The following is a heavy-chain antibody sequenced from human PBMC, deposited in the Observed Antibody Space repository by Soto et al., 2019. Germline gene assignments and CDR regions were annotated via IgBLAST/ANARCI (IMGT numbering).Heavy chain of an antibody. D-gene: IGHD4-17*01. Sequence: LSCAASGFTFGSYSMNWVRQAPGKGLEWVSSISSSSSYIYYADSVKGRFTISRDNAKNSLYLQMNSLRAEDTAVYYCATPFITTVTRNFQHWGPGTLVTVSS. V-gene: IGHV3-21*01. J-gene: IGHJ1*01. CDR1: GFTFGSYS. CDR2: ISSSSSYI. CDR3: ATPFITTVTRNFQH.